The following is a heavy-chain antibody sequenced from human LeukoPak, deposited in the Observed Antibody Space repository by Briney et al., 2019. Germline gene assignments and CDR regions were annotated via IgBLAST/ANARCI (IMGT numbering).Heavy chain of an antibody. Sequence: GGSLRLSCAASGFAFSRFTMNWVRQAPGKGLEWVSYISSSGSTIYYADSVKGRFTISRDNAKNSLYLQMNSLRAEDTAVYYCARDFGGYDFFFDYWGQGTLVTVSS. CDR3: ARDFGGYDFFFDY. D-gene: IGHD5-12*01. CDR1: GFAFSRFT. CDR2: ISSSGSTI. V-gene: IGHV3-48*04. J-gene: IGHJ4*02.